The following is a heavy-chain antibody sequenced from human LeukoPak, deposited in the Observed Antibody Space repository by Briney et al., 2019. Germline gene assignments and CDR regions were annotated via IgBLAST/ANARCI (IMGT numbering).Heavy chain of an antibody. CDR3: AKEPGTRYSSSWNHYYYGMDV. Sequence: GGSLRLSCAASGFTFSTYGMHWVRQAPGKGLEWVAVISYDGSSKYYVDSVKARFTISRDNSKNTLYLQMNSLRAEDTAVYYCAKEPGTRYSSSWNHYYYGMDVWGQGTTVTVSS. CDR1: GFTFSTYG. D-gene: IGHD6-13*01. J-gene: IGHJ6*02. CDR2: ISYDGSSK. V-gene: IGHV3-30*18.